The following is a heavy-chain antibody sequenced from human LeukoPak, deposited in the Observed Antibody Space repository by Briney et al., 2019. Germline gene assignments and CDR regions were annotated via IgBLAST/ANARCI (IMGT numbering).Heavy chain of an antibody. D-gene: IGHD5-18*01. CDR2: INHSGST. Sequence: SETLSLTCAVYGGSFSGYYWSWIRQPPGKGLEWIGEINHSGSTNYNPSLKSRVTISVDTSKNQFSLKLSSVTAADTAVYYCARVRVISGYSYGNFDYWGQGTLVPVSS. CDR1: GGSFSGYY. J-gene: IGHJ4*02. CDR3: ARVRVISGYSYGNFDY. V-gene: IGHV4-34*01.